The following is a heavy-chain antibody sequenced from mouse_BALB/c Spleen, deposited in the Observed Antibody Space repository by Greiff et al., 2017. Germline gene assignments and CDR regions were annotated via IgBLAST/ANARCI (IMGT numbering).Heavy chain of an antibody. CDR1: GFTFSDYY. V-gene: IGHV5-4*02. CDR2: ISDGGSYT. J-gene: IGHJ4*01. Sequence: EVHLVESGGGLVKPGGSPKLSCAASGFTFSDYYMYWVRQTPEKRLEWVATISDGGSYTYYPDSVKGRFTISRDNAKNNLYLQMSSLKSEDTAMYYCAREGMDYWGQGTSVTVSS. CDR3: AREGMDY.